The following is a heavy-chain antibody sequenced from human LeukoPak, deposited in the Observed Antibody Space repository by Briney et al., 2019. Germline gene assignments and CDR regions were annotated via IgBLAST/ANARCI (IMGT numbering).Heavy chain of an antibody. CDR1: GGSISSSSYY. V-gene: IGHV4-39*07. J-gene: IGHJ4*02. CDR3: AGTYYHDSSGYYHYSL. CDR2: IYYSGST. Sequence: PSETLSLTCTVSGGSISSSSYYWGWIRQPPGKGLEWIGSIYYSGSTYYNPSLKSRVTISVDTSKNQFSLKLSSVTAADTAVYYCAGTYYHDSSGYYHYSLWGQGTLVTVSS. D-gene: IGHD3-22*01.